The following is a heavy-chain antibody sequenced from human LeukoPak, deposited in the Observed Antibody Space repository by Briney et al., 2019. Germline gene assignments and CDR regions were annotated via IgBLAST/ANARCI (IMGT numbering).Heavy chain of an antibody. CDR2: IYYSGST. CDR3: ASVYDILTGYPFDY. CDR1: GGSISSSSYY. J-gene: IGHJ4*02. D-gene: IGHD3-9*01. Sequence: SETLSLTCTVSGGSISSSSYYWGWIRRPPGKGLEWIGSIYYSGSTYYNPSLKSRVTISVDTSKNQFSLKLSSVTAADTAVYYCASVYDILTGYPFDYWGQGTLVTVSS. V-gene: IGHV4-39*01.